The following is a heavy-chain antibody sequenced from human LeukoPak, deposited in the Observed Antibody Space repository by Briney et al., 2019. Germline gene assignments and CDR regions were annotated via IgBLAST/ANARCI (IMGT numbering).Heavy chain of an antibody. V-gene: IGHV1-18*01. CDR2: ISAYNGNT. Sequence: GAPVKVSRKGSGYTLSHYGISRGRQAPGKGLGWMGWISAYNGNTNYAQKLQGRVTMTTDTSTSTAYMELRSLRSDDTAVYYCARANYYYYYMDVWGKGTTVTVSS. J-gene: IGHJ6*03. CDR3: ARANYYYYYMDV. CDR1: GYTLSHYG.